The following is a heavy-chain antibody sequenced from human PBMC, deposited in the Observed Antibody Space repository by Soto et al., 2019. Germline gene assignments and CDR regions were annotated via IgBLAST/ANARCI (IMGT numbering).Heavy chain of an antibody. CDR3: ATQLGRYYYGIDV. J-gene: IGHJ6*02. CDR2: IIPILGIA. CDR1: GGTFSSYT. Sequence: QVQLVQSGAEVKKPGSSVKVSCKASGGTFSSYTISWVRQAPGQGLEWMGRIIPILGIANYAQKFQGRVTITADKSTSTDYMELSSLRYEDTAVYYCATQLGRYYYGIDVWGQGTTVTVSS. D-gene: IGHD2-2*01. V-gene: IGHV1-69*02.